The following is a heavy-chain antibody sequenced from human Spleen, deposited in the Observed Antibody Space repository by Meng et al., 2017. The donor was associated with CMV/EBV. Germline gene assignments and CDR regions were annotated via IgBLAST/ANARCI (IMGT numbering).Heavy chain of an antibody. Sequence: ETLSLTCAASGFTFSNYAMHWVRQAPGKGLEWVSSISSSSSSIYYADSVEGRFTISRDNAKNSLYLQMNSLTAEDTAVYHCARANAVAGILRGDDAFDIWGQGTTVTVSS. J-gene: IGHJ3*02. CDR2: ISSSSSSI. D-gene: IGHD6-19*01. V-gene: IGHV3-21*01. CDR3: ARANAVAGILRGDDAFDI. CDR1: GFTFSNYA.